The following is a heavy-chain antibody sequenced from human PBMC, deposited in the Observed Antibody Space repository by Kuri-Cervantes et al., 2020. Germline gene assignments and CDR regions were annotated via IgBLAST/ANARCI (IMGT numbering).Heavy chain of an antibody. CDR2: IKQEGSEK. Sequence: GESLKISCAASGFTFSNAWMSWVRQAPGKGLEWVANIKQEGSEKYYVDSVKGRFTISRDNSKNTLYLQMNSLRAEDTAVYYCAKGASGGYCSSTSCYAFYWYFDLWGRGTLVTVSS. CDR1: GFTFSNAW. V-gene: IGHV3-7*03. CDR3: AKGASGGYCSSTSCYAFYWYFDL. J-gene: IGHJ2*01. D-gene: IGHD2-2*01.